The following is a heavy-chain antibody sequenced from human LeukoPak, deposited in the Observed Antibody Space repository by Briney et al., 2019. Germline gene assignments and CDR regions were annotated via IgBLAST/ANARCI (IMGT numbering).Heavy chain of an antibody. V-gene: IGHV3-23*01. J-gene: IGHJ4*02. CDR2: ISGSGGST. Sequence: PGGSLRLSCAASGLTFSSYAMSWVRQAPGKGLEWVSAISGSGGSTYYADSVKGRFTISRDNSKNTLYLQMNSLRAEDTAVYYCAKDHVLAPWTPFDYWGQGTLVTVSS. CDR1: GLTFSSYA. CDR3: AKDHVLAPWTPFDY. D-gene: IGHD3-10*02.